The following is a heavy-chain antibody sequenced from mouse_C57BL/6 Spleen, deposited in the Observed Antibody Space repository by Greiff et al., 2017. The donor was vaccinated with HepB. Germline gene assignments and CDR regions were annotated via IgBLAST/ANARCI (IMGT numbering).Heavy chain of an antibody. CDR2: FYPGSGSI. CDR1: GYTFTEYT. D-gene: IGHD2-3*01. CDR3: ARHEASFYDGYYVPSYYFDY. J-gene: IGHJ2*01. V-gene: IGHV1-62-2*01. Sequence: VQLQQSGAELVKPGASVKLSCKASGYTFTEYTIHWVKQRSGQGLEWIGWFYPGSGSIKYTEKFKDKATLTADKSSSTVYMELSRLTSEDSAVYFCARHEASFYDGYYVPSYYFDYWGQGTTLTVSS.